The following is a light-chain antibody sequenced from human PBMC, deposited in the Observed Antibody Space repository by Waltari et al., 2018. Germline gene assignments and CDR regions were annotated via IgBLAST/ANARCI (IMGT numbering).Light chain of an antibody. CDR3: MQSLQSPWT. J-gene: IGKJ1*01. V-gene: IGKV2-28*01. CDR1: QSLLNSNGHDQ. CDR2: LGS. Sequence: EIVMTQSPVSLPVTPGEPASISCRSSQSLLNSNGHDQLDCYVQKPGQSPQLLIYLGSYRASGVPDRFSGSGSGTHFTLKITRVEAEDVGVYYCMQSLQSPWTFGQGTKVEIK.